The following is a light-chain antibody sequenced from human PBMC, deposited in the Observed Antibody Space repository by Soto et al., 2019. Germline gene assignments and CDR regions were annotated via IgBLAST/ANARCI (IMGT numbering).Light chain of an antibody. CDR2: GAS. Sequence: EIVLTQSPGTLSLSPGERATLSCRASQSVSSSYLAWYQQKPGQAPRLLFYGASSRATGIPDRFSGSGSGTDFTLTISRLEPEDFAVYYCQHYGSSPRYTFGQGTKLEIK. V-gene: IGKV3-20*01. CDR3: QHYGSSPRYT. CDR1: QSVSSSY. J-gene: IGKJ2*01.